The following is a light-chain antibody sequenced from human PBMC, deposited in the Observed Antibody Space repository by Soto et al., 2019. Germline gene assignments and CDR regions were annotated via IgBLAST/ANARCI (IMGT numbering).Light chain of an antibody. V-gene: IGKV1-5*03. CDR1: QSISSW. J-gene: IGKJ1*01. CDR2: KES. Sequence: DIQMTQSPSTLSASVGDRVTITCRASQSISSWLAWYQQKPGKAPKLLIYKESSLESGVPSRFSGSGSGTDFTLTISSMQPDDFATYCCQQYNSYSSWTFGQGTKVEIK. CDR3: QQYNSYSSWT.